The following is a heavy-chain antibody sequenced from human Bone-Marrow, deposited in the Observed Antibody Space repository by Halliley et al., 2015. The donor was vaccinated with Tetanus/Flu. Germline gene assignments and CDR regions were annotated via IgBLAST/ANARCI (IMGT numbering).Heavy chain of an antibody. CDR2: VSATGDAS. Sequence: LGGDACVSATGDASYAADYVRGRFTASKDSSKTTVSLQLNSLTAEDTAVYYCAKRGRDYYFGYWGQGTLVTVSS. CDR3: AKRGRDYYFGY. J-gene: IGHJ4*02. V-gene: IGHV3-23*01.